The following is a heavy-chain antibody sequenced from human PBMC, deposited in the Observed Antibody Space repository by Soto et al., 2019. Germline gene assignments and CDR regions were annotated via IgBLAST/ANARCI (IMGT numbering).Heavy chain of an antibody. V-gene: IGHV4-30-4*01. CDR3: ARERPDGSRLDP. Sequence: QVQLQESGPGLVKPSQTLSLTCTVSGGSISSGDYYWSWIRQPPGKGLEWIGYIYYSGSTYYNPSLXRXXTLSVDTSKNQFSLKLSSGTAADTAVYYCARERPDGSRLDPWGQGTLVTVSS. CDR1: GGSISSGDYY. CDR2: IYYSGST. J-gene: IGHJ5*02. D-gene: IGHD6-13*01.